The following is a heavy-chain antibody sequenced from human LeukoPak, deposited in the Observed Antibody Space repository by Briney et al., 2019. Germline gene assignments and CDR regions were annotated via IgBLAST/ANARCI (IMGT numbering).Heavy chain of an antibody. D-gene: IGHD4-17*01. Sequence: SETLSLTCAVYGGSFSGYYWSWIRQPPGKGLEWIGEINHSGSTNYNPSLKSRVTISVDTSKNQLSLKLSSVTAADTAVYYCARVRGARMTTVTNWGQGTLVTVSS. CDR3: ARVRGARMTTVTN. J-gene: IGHJ4*02. CDR2: INHSGST. V-gene: IGHV4-34*01. CDR1: GGSFSGYY.